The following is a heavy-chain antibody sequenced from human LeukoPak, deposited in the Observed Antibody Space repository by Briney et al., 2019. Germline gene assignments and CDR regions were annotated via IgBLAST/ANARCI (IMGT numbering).Heavy chain of an antibody. Sequence: VASVKVSCKASGYTFTSYDINWVRQATGQGLEWMGWMNPNSGNTGYAQKFQGRVTMTRNTSISTAYMELRSLRSDDTAVYYCARSTIAYCSSTSCYLSTVDYWGQGTLVTVSS. D-gene: IGHD2-2*01. CDR2: MNPNSGNT. CDR3: ARSTIAYCSSTSCYLSTVDY. CDR1: GYTFTSYD. V-gene: IGHV1-8*01. J-gene: IGHJ4*02.